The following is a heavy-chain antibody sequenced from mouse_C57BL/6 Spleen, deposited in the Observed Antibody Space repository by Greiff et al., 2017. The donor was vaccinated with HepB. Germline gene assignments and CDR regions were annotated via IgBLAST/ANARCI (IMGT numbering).Heavy chain of an antibody. J-gene: IGHJ3*01. V-gene: IGHV1-52*01. CDR3: ARGESPFAC. CDR2: IDTSDSET. Sequence: VQLQQPGAELVRPGSSVKLSCKASGYTFTSYWMHWVKQRPIQGLEWIGNIDTSDSETHYNQKFKDKATLTVDKSTSTVYMQLSSLTSEDSAVYYCARGESPFACWGQGTLVTVSA. CDR1: GYTFTSYW.